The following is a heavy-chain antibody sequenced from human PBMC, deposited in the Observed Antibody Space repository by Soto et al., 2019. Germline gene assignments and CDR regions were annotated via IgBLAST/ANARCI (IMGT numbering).Heavy chain of an antibody. CDR1: GFTFSSYA. CDR2: ISSNVDNT. V-gene: IGHV3-64*01. CDR3: ARVNWRGVGGHYDC. Sequence: EVQLVESEGDLVQPGGSLRLSCAASGFTFSSYALHLVRQAPGKGLEYVSAISSNVDNTYYSNSVQGRFTISRDNSKNTLYLQMGSLRVEDMAVYYCARVNWRGVGGHYDCWGQGTLVTVSP. J-gene: IGHJ4*02. D-gene: IGHD3-16*01.